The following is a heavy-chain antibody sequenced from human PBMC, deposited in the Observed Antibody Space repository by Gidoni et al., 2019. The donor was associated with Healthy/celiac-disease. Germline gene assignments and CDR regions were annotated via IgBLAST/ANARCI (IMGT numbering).Heavy chain of an antibody. D-gene: IGHD6-13*01. Sequence: EVQLVQSGAEVKKPGESLKISCQGSGSSFTSYWIGWVRQMPGKGLEWMGIIYPGDSDTRYSPSFQGQVTISADKSISTAYLQWSSLKASDTAMYYCARLDSSSWRHNWFDPWGQGTLVTVSS. CDR3: ARLDSSSWRHNWFDP. CDR1: GSSFTSYW. J-gene: IGHJ5*02. CDR2: IYPGDSDT. V-gene: IGHV5-51*01.